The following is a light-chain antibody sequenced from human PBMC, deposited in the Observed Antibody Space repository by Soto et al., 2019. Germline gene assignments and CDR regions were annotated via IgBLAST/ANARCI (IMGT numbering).Light chain of an antibody. CDR3: QSYDSSLSGSV. V-gene: IGLV1-40*01. J-gene: IGLJ3*02. CDR1: SSHVGAGYD. Sequence: QSVLTQPPSVSGAPGQRVTISSTGSSSHVGAGYDVHWYQQLPGTAPKLLIYGNSNRPSGVPDRFSGSKSGTSASLAITGLQAEDEADYYCQSYDSSLSGSVFGGGTKLTVL. CDR2: GNS.